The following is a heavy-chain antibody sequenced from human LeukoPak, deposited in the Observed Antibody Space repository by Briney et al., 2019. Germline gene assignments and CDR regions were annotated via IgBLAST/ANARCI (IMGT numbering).Heavy chain of an antibody. Sequence: ASVKVSCKASGYTFTSYYMHWVRQAPGQGREWMGIINPTTGDTTYVQKFQGRLTMTRDMSTSTVYMELSSLTSEDTAVFYCARYGFSAVWQGGWHAFDIWGQGTVVTVSS. CDR3: ARYGFSAVWQGGWHAFDI. V-gene: IGHV1-46*01. CDR2: INPTTGDT. D-gene: IGHD2-15*01. CDR1: GYTFTSYY. J-gene: IGHJ3*02.